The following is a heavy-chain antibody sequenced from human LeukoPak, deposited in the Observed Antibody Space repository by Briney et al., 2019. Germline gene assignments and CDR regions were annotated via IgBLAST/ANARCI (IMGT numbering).Heavy chain of an antibody. CDR1: GFTFNKYA. V-gene: IGHV3-23*01. CDR3: ASDPGVIPVHYMDV. J-gene: IGHJ6*03. Sequence: GGSLRLSCAASGFTFNKYAMTWVRQAPGKGLERVSAISTGGTTYYSDSVKGRFAISRDNSENTVFLQMNRLRADDTATYYCASDPGVIPVHYMDVGGRGTRVSVSS. D-gene: IGHD2/OR15-2a*01. CDR2: ISTGGTT.